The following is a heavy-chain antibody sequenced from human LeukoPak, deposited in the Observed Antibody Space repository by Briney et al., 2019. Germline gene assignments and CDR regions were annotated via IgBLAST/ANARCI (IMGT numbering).Heavy chain of an antibody. CDR3: ARQMYYYDSSGYEYFQH. J-gene: IGHJ1*01. V-gene: IGHV4-39*01. Sequence: SETLSLTCTVSGVSISSSSYYWGWIRQPPGKGRGWIGSIYYSGSTYYTPSLKSRVTISVDTSKNQFSLKLSSVTAADTAVYYCARQMYYYDSSGYEYFQHWGQGTLVTVSS. D-gene: IGHD3-22*01. CDR2: IYYSGST. CDR1: GVSISSSSYY.